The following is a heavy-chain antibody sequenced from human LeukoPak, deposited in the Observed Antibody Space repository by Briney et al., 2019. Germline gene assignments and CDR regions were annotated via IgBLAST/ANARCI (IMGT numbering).Heavy chain of an antibody. CDR3: VKRQCSGGSCYFIDY. CDR2: ITGSAGST. Sequence: GGSLRLSCAASGFTFSTYAMTCVRHPPGNGLEWVSVITGSAGSTYYPDSVKGRFTISTDNSKNTVSLQIHSPRLEDTGVYYCVKRQCSGGSCYFIDYWGQGTLVTVSS. CDR1: GFTFSTYA. D-gene: IGHD2-15*01. J-gene: IGHJ4*02. V-gene: IGHV3-23*01.